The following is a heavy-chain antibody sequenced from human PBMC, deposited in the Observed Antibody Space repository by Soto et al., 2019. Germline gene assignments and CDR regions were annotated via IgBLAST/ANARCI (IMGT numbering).Heavy chain of an antibody. V-gene: IGHV4-34*01. J-gene: IGHJ5*02. CDR1: GGSFSCYY. D-gene: IGHD6-6*01. CDR2: INHSGST. Sequence: SETLSLTCAVYGGSFSCYYWSWIRQPPGKGLEWIGEINHSGSTNYNPSLKSRVTISVDTSKNQFSLKLSSVTAADTAVYYCARGGGAARPRYNWFDPWGQGTLVTVSS. CDR3: ARGGGAARPRYNWFDP.